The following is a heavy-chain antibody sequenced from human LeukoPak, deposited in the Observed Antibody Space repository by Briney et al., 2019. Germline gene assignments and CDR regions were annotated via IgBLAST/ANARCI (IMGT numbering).Heavy chain of an antibody. CDR3: ARERYCSSTSCYDYYYYGMDV. D-gene: IGHD2-2*01. Sequence: KPSETLSLTCAVYGGSFSGYYWSWIRQPPGKGLEWIGEINHSGCTNYNPSLKSRVTISVDTSKNQFSLKLSSVTAADTAVYYCARERYCSSTSCYDYYYYGMDVWGQGTTVTVSS. J-gene: IGHJ6*02. CDR1: GGSFSGYY. CDR2: INHSGCT. V-gene: IGHV4-34*01.